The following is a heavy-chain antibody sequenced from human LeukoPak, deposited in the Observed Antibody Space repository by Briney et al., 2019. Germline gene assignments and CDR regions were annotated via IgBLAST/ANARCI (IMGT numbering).Heavy chain of an antibody. CDR1: GYTFTSYG. V-gene: IGHV1-18*01. J-gene: IGHJ4*02. D-gene: IGHD2-2*01. CDR2: ISAYNGNT. Sequence: ASVKVSCKASGYTFTSYGISWVRQAPGQGLEWMGWISAYNGNTNYAQKLQGRVTMTTDTSTSTAYMELSSLRSEDTAVYYCARGCSSTSCPDYWGQGTLVTVSS. CDR3: ARGCSSTSCPDY.